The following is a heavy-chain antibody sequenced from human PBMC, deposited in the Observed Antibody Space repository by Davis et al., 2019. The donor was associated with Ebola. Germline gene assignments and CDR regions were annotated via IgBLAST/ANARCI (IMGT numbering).Heavy chain of an antibody. CDR1: GFTFSNYA. J-gene: IGHJ4*02. Sequence: GESLKISCAASGFTFSNYAMHWVRQAPGKGLEWVAVISYHGSNKYYADSVKGRFTISRDNSKNTLYLQMNSLRAEDTAVYYCATRIRGVSYWGQGTLVTVSS. CDR2: ISYHGSNK. V-gene: IGHV3-30-3*01. CDR3: ATRIRGVSY. D-gene: IGHD2/OR15-2a*01.